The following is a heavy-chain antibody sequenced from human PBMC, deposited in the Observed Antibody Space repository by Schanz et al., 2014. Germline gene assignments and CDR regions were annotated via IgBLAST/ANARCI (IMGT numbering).Heavy chain of an antibody. CDR1: GYSFTSYY. J-gene: IGHJ1*01. Sequence: QVQLVQSGAEVKKPGASVKVSCKAFGYSFTSYYIHWVRQAPGQGLEWMATINPSGGSTSFAQKFQGRVTMTRATSTSTVNMELTSLRSEDTAVYYCAGATYSSSWYGGSEYFQHWGQGTLVTVSS. V-gene: IGHV1-46*01. D-gene: IGHD6-13*01. CDR2: INPSGGST. CDR3: AGATYSSSWYGGSEYFQH.